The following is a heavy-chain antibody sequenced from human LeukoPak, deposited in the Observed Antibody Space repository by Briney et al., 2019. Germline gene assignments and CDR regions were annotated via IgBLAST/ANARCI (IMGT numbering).Heavy chain of an antibody. V-gene: IGHV3-48*01. CDR1: GFTFSSYS. Sequence: GGSLSLSCAASGFTFSSYSMNWVRQAPGKGLEWVSYISSSSSTIYYTDSVKGRFTISRDNAKNSLYLQMNSLRAEDTAVYYCARVGANRGDYYYMGVWGNVTTVTVSS. D-gene: IGHD3-10*01. J-gene: IGHJ6*03. CDR2: ISSSSSTI. CDR3: ARVGANRGDYYYMGV.